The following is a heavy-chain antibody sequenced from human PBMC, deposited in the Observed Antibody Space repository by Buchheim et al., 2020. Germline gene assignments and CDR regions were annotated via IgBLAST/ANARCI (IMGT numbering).Heavy chain of an antibody. CDR2: ISYDGSNK. CDR3: AKDFAGTGDY. D-gene: IGHD3-10*01. Sequence: QVQLVESGGGVVQPGRSLRLSCAASGFTFSSYGMHWVRQAPGKGLEWVAVISYDGSNKYYADPVKGRFTISRDNSKNTLYLQMNSLRAEDTAVYYCAKDFAGTGDYWGQGTL. J-gene: IGHJ4*02. V-gene: IGHV3-30*18. CDR1: GFTFSSYG.